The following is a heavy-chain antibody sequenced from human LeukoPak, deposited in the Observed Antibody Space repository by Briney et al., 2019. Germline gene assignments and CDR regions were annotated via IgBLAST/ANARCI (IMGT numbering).Heavy chain of an antibody. J-gene: IGHJ4*02. D-gene: IGHD1-26*01. Sequence: GESLRLSCAASGFTFSSYGMHWVRQAPGKGLEWVAVIWYDGSNKYYADSVKGRFTISRDNSKNTLYLQMNSLRAEDTAVYYCARDRIVGASVIDYWGQGTLVTVSS. CDR1: GFTFSSYG. CDR3: ARDRIVGASVIDY. CDR2: IWYDGSNK. V-gene: IGHV3-33*01.